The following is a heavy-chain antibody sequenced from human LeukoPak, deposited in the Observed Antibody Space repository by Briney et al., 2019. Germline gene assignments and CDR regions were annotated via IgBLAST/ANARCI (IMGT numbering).Heavy chain of an antibody. CDR3: ARNRFDYGSGSYLYWFDP. CDR2: INPNSGGT. CDR1: GYTFTGYY. Sequence: GASVKVSCKASGYTFTGYYMHWVRQAPGQGLEWMGWINPNSGGTNYAQKFQGRVTMTRDTSISTAYMELSRLRSDDTAVYYCARNRFDYGSGSYLYWFDPWGQGTLVTVSS. V-gene: IGHV1-2*02. J-gene: IGHJ5*02. D-gene: IGHD3-10*01.